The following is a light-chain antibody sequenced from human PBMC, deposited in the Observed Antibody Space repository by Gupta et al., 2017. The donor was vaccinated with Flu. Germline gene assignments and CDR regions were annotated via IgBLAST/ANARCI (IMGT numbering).Light chain of an antibody. Sequence: QSALPQPASVSGSPGQSLTISCTGTSSDVGNYNLVSWYQKHPDKAPKLIIYESSKRPSGVSDRFSGSTSGNTASLTISGLQAEDEAEYYCCSCAYSNSYVFGTGTQVTVL. CDR3: CSCAYSNSYV. V-gene: IGLV2-23*01. CDR2: ESS. CDR1: SSDVGNYNL. J-gene: IGLJ1*01.